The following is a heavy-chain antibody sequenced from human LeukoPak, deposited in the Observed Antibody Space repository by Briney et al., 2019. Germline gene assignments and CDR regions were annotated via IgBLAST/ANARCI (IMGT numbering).Heavy chain of an antibody. CDR2: ISSSSSTI. D-gene: IGHD1-26*01. CDR3: ARDVLTGIVGPTTFDY. CDR1: GFTFSSYE. V-gene: IGHV3-48*03. Sequence: GGSLRLSCAASGFTFSSYEMNWVRQAPGKGLEWVSYISSSSSTIHSADSVKGRFTISRDNAKNSLYLQMNSLRAEDTAVYYCARDVLTGIVGPTTFDYWGQGTLVTVSS. J-gene: IGHJ4*02.